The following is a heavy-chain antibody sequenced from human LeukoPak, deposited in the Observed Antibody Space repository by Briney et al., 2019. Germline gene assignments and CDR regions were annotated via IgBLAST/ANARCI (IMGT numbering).Heavy chain of an antibody. CDR1: GYTFTSYG. J-gene: IGHJ6*02. Sequence: ASVKVSCTASGYTFTSYGISWVRQAPGQGLEWMGWISAYNGNTSYAQKLQGRVTMTTDTSTSTAYMELRSLRSDDTAVYYCARDLQYSYGLYYYYGMDVWGQGTTVTVSS. CDR2: ISAYNGNT. CDR3: ARDLQYSYGLYYYYGMDV. D-gene: IGHD5-18*01. V-gene: IGHV1-18*01.